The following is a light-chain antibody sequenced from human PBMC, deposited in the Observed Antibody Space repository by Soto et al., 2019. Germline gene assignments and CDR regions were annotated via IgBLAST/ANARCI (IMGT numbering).Light chain of an antibody. Sequence: EIVLTQSPGTLSLSPGERGTLSCRASQSVSSSNLAWYQQKPGQAPRLLIYGASSRATGIPDRFSGSGSGTDFTLTINRLEPEDFAVYYCQQYGSSPYTFGLGTRLEIK. V-gene: IGKV3-20*01. CDR3: QQYGSSPYT. J-gene: IGKJ5*01. CDR2: GAS. CDR1: QSVSSSN.